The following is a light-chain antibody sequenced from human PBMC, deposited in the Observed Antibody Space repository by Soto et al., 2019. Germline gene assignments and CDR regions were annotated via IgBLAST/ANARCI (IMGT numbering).Light chain of an antibody. Sequence: PGERATLSCRASQSVSSYLAWYQQKPGQAPRLLIYDASNRATGIPARFSGSGSGTDFTLTISSLEPEDFAVYYCQQRSNWPSFGGGTKVEIK. CDR3: QQRSNWPS. V-gene: IGKV3-11*01. CDR2: DAS. CDR1: QSVSSY. J-gene: IGKJ4*01.